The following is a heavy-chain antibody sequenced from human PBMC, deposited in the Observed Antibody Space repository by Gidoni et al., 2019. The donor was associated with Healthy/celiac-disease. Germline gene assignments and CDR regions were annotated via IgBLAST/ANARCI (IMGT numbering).Heavy chain of an antibody. Sequence: QLQLQESGPGLVQPSETLSLPCTVSGGSISSSSYYWGWLRQPPGKGLEWIGSIYYSGSTYYNPSLKSRVTISGDTYKNQFSLKLSSVTAADTAVYYCARHVVTITPGWFDPCGQGTLVTVSS. CDR3: ARHVVTITPGWFDP. CDR1: GGSISSSSYY. CDR2: IYYSGST. V-gene: IGHV4-39*01. J-gene: IGHJ5*02. D-gene: IGHD5-12*01.